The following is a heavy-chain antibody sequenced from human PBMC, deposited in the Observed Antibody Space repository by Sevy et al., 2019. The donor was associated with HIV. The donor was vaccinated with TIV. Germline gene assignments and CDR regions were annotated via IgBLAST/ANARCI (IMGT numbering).Heavy chain of an antibody. V-gene: IGHV3-30*02. CDR2: IQYDGNDK. J-gene: IGHJ4*02. Sequence: GGSLRLSCAASRFIFNDYGMHWVRQAPGKGLEWVAFIQYDGNDKYYADSMRGRFTISRDNSKNMLFLQMNSLRSEDTAMYYCAKNTAAAGAGGFDYWGQGTVVTVSS. D-gene: IGHD6-13*01. CDR3: AKNTAAAGAGGFDY. CDR1: RFIFNDYG.